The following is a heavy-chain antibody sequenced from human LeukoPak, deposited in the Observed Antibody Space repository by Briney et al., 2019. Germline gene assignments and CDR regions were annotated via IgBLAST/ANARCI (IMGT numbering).Heavy chain of an antibody. J-gene: IGHJ4*02. V-gene: IGHV1-8*03. CDR2: MNPNSGNT. D-gene: IGHD2-2*01. CDR1: GYTFTSYD. Sequence: GASVKVSRKASGYTFTSYDINWVRQAPGQGLEWMGWMNPNSGNTGYAQKFQGRVTITRNTSISTAYMELSSLRSEDTAVYYCARENCSSTSCYQGGLDWGQGTLVTVSS. CDR3: ARENCSSTSCYQGGLD.